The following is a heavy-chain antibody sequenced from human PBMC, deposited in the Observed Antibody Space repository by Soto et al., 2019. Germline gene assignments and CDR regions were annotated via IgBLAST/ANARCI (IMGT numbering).Heavy chain of an antibody. CDR2: ISSSSGYI. CDR3: ARVAAAGSDAFDM. J-gene: IGHJ3*02. CDR1: GFTFSSYD. D-gene: IGHD6-13*01. V-gene: IGHV3-21*01. Sequence: PGGSLRLSCAASGFTFSSYDMNWVRQAPGKGLEWVSSISSSSGYIYYADSLKGRFTVSRDNAKNSLYLQMNSLRTEDTAVFYCARVAAAGSDAFDMWGQGTTVTVSS.